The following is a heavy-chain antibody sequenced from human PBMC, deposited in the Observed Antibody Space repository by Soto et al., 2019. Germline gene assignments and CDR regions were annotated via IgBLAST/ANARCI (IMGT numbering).Heavy chain of an antibody. V-gene: IGHV4-59*01. CDR1: GGSISSYY. CDR2: IYYSGST. Sequence: SETLSLTCTVSGGSISSYYWGWIRQPPGKGLEWIGYIYYSGSTNYNPSLKSRVTISVDTSKNQFSLKLSSVTAADTAVYYCARGKVGYYDFWSGYSPRNMDVWGQGTTVTVSS. D-gene: IGHD3-3*01. J-gene: IGHJ6*02. CDR3: ARGKVGYYDFWSGYSPRNMDV.